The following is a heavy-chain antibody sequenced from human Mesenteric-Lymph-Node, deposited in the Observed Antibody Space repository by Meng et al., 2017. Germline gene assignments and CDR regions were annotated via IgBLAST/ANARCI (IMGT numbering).Heavy chain of an antibody. Sequence: ALVECGGDVLVQGSETMSPRWAVYGGVFSGYYWGWSRHPRGKGQEMVGEIHHSGSTNYTPSLQSRVTISVDTSKNQSSMKLNSLTAADTAVYYCATVPGLGIHWYFDLWGRGTLVTVSS. V-gene: IGHV4-34*01. CDR2: IHHSGST. D-gene: IGHD7-27*01. J-gene: IGHJ2*01. CDR3: ATVPGLGIHWYFDL. CDR1: GGVFSGYY.